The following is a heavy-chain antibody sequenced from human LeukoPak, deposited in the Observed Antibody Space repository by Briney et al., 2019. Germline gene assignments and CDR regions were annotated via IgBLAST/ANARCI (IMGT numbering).Heavy chain of an antibody. CDR3: ARTSMTMVTTEVY. V-gene: IGHV5-51*01. Sequence: GESLKISCKGSGYSFTSYWIGWVRQMPGKGLEWMGIIYPGDSDTKYSPSFQGQVTISADKSISTAYLQWSSLKASDTAMYYCARTSMTMVTTEVYWGQGTLVTVSS. CDR1: GYSFTSYW. D-gene: IGHD4-17*01. J-gene: IGHJ4*02. CDR2: IYPGDSDT.